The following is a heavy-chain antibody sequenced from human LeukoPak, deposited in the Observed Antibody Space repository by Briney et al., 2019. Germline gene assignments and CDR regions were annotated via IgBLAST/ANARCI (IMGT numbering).Heavy chain of an antibody. CDR3: ARGTAMLDWFDP. V-gene: IGHV4-39*07. Sequence: SETLSLTCTVSGGSISSYYWGWIRQPPGKGLEWIGSIYYSGSTYYNPSLKSRVTMSVDTSKNQFSLKLSSVTAADTAVYYCARGTAMLDWFDPWGQGTLVTVSS. CDR2: IYYSGST. J-gene: IGHJ5*02. CDR1: GGSISSYY. D-gene: IGHD2-2*01.